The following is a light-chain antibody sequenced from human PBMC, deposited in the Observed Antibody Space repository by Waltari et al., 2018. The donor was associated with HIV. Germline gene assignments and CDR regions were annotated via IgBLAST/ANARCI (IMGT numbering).Light chain of an antibody. CDR2: WAS. V-gene: IGKV4-1*01. J-gene: IGKJ1*01. CDR1: PSIFYSSRNANY. Sequence: DIVMTQSPHSLALSLCERAPIHCKSSPSIFYSSRNANYLAWYQQKPGQSPKFLIYWASSRASGVPDRFSGSGSRTDFTLSISSLQSEDVAVYFCQQYYSTPPTFGQGTRVEIK. CDR3: QQYYSTPPT.